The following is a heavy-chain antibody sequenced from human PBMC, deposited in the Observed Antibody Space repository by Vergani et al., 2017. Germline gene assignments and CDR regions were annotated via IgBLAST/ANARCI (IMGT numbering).Heavy chain of an antibody. Sequence: QVQLQESGPGLVKPSETLSLTCAVSGYSISSGYYWGWIRQPPGKGLEWIGSIYHSGGTYYNPSLKSRVTISVDTSKNQFSQKLSSGTAADTAVYYCARPGPYSSGWYYFDYWGQGTLVTVSS. CDR2: IYHSGGT. D-gene: IGHD6-19*01. V-gene: IGHV4-38-2*01. J-gene: IGHJ4*02. CDR3: ARPGPYSSGWYYFDY. CDR1: GYSISSGYY.